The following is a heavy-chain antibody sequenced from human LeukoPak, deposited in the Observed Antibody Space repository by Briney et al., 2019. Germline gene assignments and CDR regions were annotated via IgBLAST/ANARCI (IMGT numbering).Heavy chain of an antibody. CDR3: AREKIAAAGTSFDP. CDR2: INAGNGNT. J-gene: IGHJ5*02. D-gene: IGHD6-13*01. Sequence: ASVKVSCKASGYTFTSYAMHWVRQAPGQRLEWMGWINAGNGNTKYSQEFQGRVTITRDTSASTAYMELSSLRSEDMAVYYCAREKIAAAGTSFDPWGQGTLVTVSS. V-gene: IGHV1-3*03. CDR1: GYTFTSYA.